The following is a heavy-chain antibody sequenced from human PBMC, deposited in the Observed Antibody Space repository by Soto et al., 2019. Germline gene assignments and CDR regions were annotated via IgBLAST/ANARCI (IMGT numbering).Heavy chain of an antibody. D-gene: IGHD1-26*01. CDR2: IWSDGSNK. CDR3: ARDEEHQALDY. Sequence: QVQLVESGGGVGQPGRSLRLSCTASGFTFSNYGMHWVRQAPGKGLEWVAVIWSDGSNKYYADSVKGRFTISRDNSKNTLYLQMNSLRAEDTAVSHCARDEEHQALDYWGQGTLVTVSS. V-gene: IGHV3-33*01. CDR1: GFTFSNYG. J-gene: IGHJ4*02.